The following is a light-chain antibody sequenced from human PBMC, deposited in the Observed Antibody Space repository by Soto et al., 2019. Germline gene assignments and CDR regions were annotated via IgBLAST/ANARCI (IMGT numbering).Light chain of an antibody. Sequence: DIQMSQSPSCLSASVGDIVTITFRASQSITTYLNWYQQKVGKAPKLLIYAASSLQSGVPSRFSGSGSGTDFTLTISSLQPEDFATYYCQQLHDYPITFGQGNRLRL. CDR1: QSITTY. CDR2: AAS. J-gene: IGKJ5*01. V-gene: IGKV1-39*01. CDR3: QQLHDYPIT.